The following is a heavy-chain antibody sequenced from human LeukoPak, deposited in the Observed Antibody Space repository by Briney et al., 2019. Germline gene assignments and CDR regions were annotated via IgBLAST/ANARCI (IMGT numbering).Heavy chain of an antibody. V-gene: IGHV1-2*02. CDR2: FNPKSGDT. CDR3: ARGVYYGSGSYVFEY. Sequence: AASVKVSCKSSGYTFTNYHIQWGRHAPGQGLQWMGRFNPKSGDTKFAQGFQGRVTLTRDTSIDTAYLEVTGLTSDDTAGYYCARGVYYGSGSYVFEYWGRGTQIIVSS. D-gene: IGHD3-10*01. CDR1: GYTFTNYH. J-gene: IGHJ4*02.